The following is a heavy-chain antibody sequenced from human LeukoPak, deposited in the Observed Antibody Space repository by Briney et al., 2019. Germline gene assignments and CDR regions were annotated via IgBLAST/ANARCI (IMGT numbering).Heavy chain of an antibody. CDR3: ARAQQVAARWESWFDP. V-gene: IGHV1-18*01. CDR2: ISAYNGNT. D-gene: IGHD2-15*01. CDR1: GYTFTSYG. Sequence: GASVKVSCKASGYTFTSYGISWVRQAPGQGLEWMGWISAYNGNTNYAQKLQGRVTMTTDTSTSTAYMELRSLRSDDTAVYYCARAQQVAARWESWFDPWGQGTLVTVSS. J-gene: IGHJ5*02.